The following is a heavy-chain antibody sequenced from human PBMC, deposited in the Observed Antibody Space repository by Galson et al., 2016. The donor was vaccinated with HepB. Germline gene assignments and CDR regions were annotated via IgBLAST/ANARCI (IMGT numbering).Heavy chain of an antibody. J-gene: IGHJ4*02. V-gene: IGHV1-58*01. CDR3: AADYGAYTPFDY. CDR1: GFTFSSST. CDR2: IVVGSGNT. Sequence: SVKVSCKASGFTFSSSTVQWLRQARGQRLEWIGWIVVGSGNTKHAQRFQDRVALTRDLSTDTVYMELDSLKSEDTAVYYCAADYGAYTPFDYWGRGALVPVSS. D-gene: IGHD4-17*01.